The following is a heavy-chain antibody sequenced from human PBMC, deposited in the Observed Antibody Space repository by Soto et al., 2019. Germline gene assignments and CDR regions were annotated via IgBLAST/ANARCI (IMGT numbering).Heavy chain of an antibody. CDR1: GYTFTSYA. D-gene: IGHD3-10*01. J-gene: IGHJ4*02. CDR3: ARGIITMVRGVITLDY. Sequence: ASVKVSCKASGYTFTSYAMHWVRQAPGQRLEWMGWISAGNGNTKYSQKFQGRVTITRDTSASTAYMELSSLRSEDTAVYYCARGIITMVRGVITLDYWGQGTLVTVSS. V-gene: IGHV1-3*01. CDR2: ISAGNGNT.